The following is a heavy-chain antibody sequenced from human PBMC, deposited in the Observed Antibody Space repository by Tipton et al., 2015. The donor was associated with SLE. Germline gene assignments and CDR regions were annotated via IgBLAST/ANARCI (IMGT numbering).Heavy chain of an antibody. CDR2: ISESGNT. CDR3: ARDGGGDMLDF. Sequence: TLSLTCTVSGGSISSGGYYWSWIRQHPGKGLEWIGYISESGNTNYNPSLKSRVTMSVDTSKNQFSLSLTSLTPADTAIYFCARDGGGDMLDFWGQGALVTVSS. V-gene: IGHV4-61*08. J-gene: IGHJ4*02. CDR1: GGSISSGGYY. D-gene: IGHD2-21*02.